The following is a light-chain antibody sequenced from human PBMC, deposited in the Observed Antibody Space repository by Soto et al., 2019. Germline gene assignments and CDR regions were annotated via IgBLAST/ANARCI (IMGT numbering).Light chain of an antibody. CDR2: DSF. Sequence: EIVLTQSPATLSLSPGESATLSCRASQSVSTYLAWYQQKPGQAPRLLIYDSFNRATGIPARFSGSWSGTDFTLTISSLEPEDFAVYYCQQRSNWPRTFGQGTKVDIK. J-gene: IGKJ1*01. CDR3: QQRSNWPRT. CDR1: QSVSTY. V-gene: IGKV3-11*01.